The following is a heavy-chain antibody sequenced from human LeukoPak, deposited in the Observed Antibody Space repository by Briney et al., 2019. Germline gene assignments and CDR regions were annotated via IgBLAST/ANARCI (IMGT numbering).Heavy chain of an antibody. CDR1: GGTFSSYA. D-gene: IGHD3-10*01. CDR3: AGYGSGSFPPDAYYYYGMDV. J-gene: IGHJ6*02. CDR2: IIPIFGTA. Sequence: ASVKVSCKASGGTFSSYAISWVRQAPGQGLEWMGGIIPIFGTANYAQKFQGRVTITADESTSTAYMELSSLRSEDTAVYYCAGYGSGSFPPDAYYYYGMDVWGQGTTVTVSS. V-gene: IGHV1-69*13.